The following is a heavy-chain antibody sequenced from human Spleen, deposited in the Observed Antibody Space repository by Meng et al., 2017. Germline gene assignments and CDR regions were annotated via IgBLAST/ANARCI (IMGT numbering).Heavy chain of an antibody. CDR1: GGSISSGGYY. D-gene: IGHD3-9*01. CDR2: IYYSGST. V-gene: IGHV4-31*01. J-gene: IGHJ5*02. CDR3: ARSAYAINNWFDP. Sequence: VRLQESGPGLVKPSQTLSLTCTVSGGSISSGGYYWSWIRQHPGKGLEWIGYIYYSGSTYYNPSLKSLVTISVDTSKNQFSLKLSSVTAADTAVYYCARSAYAINNWFDPWGQGTLVTVSS.